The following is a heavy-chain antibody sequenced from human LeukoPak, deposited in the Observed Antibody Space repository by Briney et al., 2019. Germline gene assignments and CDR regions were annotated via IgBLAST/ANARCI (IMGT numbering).Heavy chain of an antibody. CDR1: GYTFTGYY. J-gene: IGHJ4*02. D-gene: IGHD6-13*01. V-gene: IGHV1-18*04. CDR3: ARSAAAGDALPHY. Sequence: ASVKVSCKASGYTFTGYYMHWVRQAPGQGLEWMGWISAYNGNTNYAQKLQGRVTMTTDASMSTAYMELRSLRSDDTAVYYCARSAAAGDALPHYWGQGTLVTVSS. CDR2: ISAYNGNT.